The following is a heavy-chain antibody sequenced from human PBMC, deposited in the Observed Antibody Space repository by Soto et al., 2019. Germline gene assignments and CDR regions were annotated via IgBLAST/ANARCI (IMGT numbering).Heavy chain of an antibody. D-gene: IGHD1-1*01. Sequence: VQLQESGPGLVKPSETLSLTCTVSGGSISSYYWSWIRQPPGKGLEWIGYIYYSGSTNYNPALTSRVTISVDTSKNQFSLNLSSVTAADKVVYYCSRGAGRLEYWGKGTLVTVSA. CDR2: IYYSGST. CDR1: GGSISSYY. CDR3: SRGAGRLEY. V-gene: IGHV4-59*01. J-gene: IGHJ4*02.